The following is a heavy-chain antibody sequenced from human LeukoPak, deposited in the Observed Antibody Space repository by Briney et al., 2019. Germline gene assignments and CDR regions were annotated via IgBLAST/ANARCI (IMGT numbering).Heavy chain of an antibody. D-gene: IGHD1-14*01. J-gene: IGHJ6*03. CDR2: ISGSGGST. CDR3: AKGGTSNYYYYYMDV. V-gene: IGHV3-23*01. Sequence: PGGSLRLSCAASGITFSNYVMSWVRQAPGKGLEWVSAISGSGGSTYYADSVRGRFTISRDNSKNTLYLQMNSLRAEDTAVYYCAKGGTSNYYYYYMDVWGKGTTVTVSS. CDR1: GITFSNYV.